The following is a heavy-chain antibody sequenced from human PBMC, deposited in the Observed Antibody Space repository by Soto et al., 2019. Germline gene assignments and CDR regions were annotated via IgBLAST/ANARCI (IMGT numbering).Heavy chain of an antibody. CDR2: IYYSGST. CDR1: GGSISSGGYY. J-gene: IGHJ2*01. V-gene: IGHV4-31*03. CDR3: ARVDMTTVTYYWYFDL. D-gene: IGHD4-17*01. Sequence: HVQLQESGPGLVKPSQTLSLTCTVSGGSISSGGYYWSWIRQHPGKGLEWIGYIYYSGSTYYNPSLKSRVTISVDTSKNQFSLKLSSVTAADTAVYYCARVDMTTVTYYWYFDLWGRGTLVTVSS.